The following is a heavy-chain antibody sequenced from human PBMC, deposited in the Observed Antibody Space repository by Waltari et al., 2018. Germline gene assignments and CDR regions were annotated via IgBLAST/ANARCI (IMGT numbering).Heavy chain of an antibody. J-gene: IGHJ6*03. CDR2: ISGSGTYI. CDR3: ARENLGVIIFHYYFMEV. Sequence: EVQLVESGGGLVKPGGSLRLSCAASGFAFSYYNMNWVRQAPGKGLEWVSSISGSGTYIYYSDSVKGRFTISRDNAKNSLFLQMNSLRAEDTAVYYCARENLGVIIFHYYFMEVWGKGTTVTISS. CDR1: GFAFSYYN. D-gene: IGHD3-3*01. V-gene: IGHV3-21*06.